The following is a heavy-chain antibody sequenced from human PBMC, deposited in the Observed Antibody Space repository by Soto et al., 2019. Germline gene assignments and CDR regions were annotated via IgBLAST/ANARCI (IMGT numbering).Heavy chain of an antibody. CDR1: GGSISSGGYY. CDR3: ARVGGIHWFDP. D-gene: IGHD1-20*01. V-gene: IGHV4-31*03. CDR2: IYYSGST. Sequence: SETLSLTCTVSGGSISSGGYYWSWIRQHPGKGLEWIGYIYYSGSTYYNPSLKSRVTISVDTSKNQFSLKLSSVTAADTAVYYCARVGGIHWFDPWGQGTLATVSS. J-gene: IGHJ5*02.